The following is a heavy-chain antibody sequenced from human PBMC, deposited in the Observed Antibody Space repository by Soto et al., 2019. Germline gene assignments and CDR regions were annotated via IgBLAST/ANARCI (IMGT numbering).Heavy chain of an antibody. CDR3: ARENGDWPYYYGMDV. Sequence: GGSLRLSCAASGFTFSSYSMNWVRQAPGKGLEWVSSISSSSSYIYYADSVKGRFTISRDNAKNSLYLQMNSLRAEDTAVYYCARENGDWPYYYGMDVWGQGTTVTVS. CDR1: GFTFSSYS. D-gene: IGHD4-17*01. V-gene: IGHV3-21*01. CDR2: ISSSSSYI. J-gene: IGHJ6*02.